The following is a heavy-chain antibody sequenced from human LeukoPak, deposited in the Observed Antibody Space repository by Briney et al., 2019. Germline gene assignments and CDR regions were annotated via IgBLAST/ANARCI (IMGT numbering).Heavy chain of an antibody. CDR3: AREGYSGYDSDY. D-gene: IGHD5-12*01. J-gene: IGHJ4*02. Sequence: SVKVSCKASGGTFSSYAISWVRQAPGQGLEWMGGIIPIFGTANYAQKFQGRVTITADKSTSTAYMELSSLRSEDTAVYYCAREGYSGYDSDYWGQGTLVTVSS. CDR1: GGTFSSYA. V-gene: IGHV1-69*06. CDR2: IIPIFGTA.